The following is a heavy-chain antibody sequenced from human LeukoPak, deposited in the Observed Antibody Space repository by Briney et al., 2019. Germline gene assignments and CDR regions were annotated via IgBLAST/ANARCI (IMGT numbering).Heavy chain of an antibody. J-gene: IGHJ4*02. D-gene: IGHD3-22*01. Sequence: ASVKVSCKASGYTFTSYDINWVRQATGQGLEWMGWMNPNSGNTGYAQKFQGRVTMTRDTSISTAYMELSRLRSDDTAVYYCARGGIYYYDSSGYHVDYWGQGTLVTVSS. CDR3: ARGGIYYYDSSGYHVDY. CDR1: GYTFTSYD. V-gene: IGHV1-8*01. CDR2: MNPNSGNT.